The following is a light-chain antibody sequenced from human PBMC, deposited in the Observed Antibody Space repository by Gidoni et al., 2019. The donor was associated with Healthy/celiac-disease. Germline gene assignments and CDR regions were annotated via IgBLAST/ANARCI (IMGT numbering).Light chain of an antibody. V-gene: IGLV3-1*01. J-gene: IGLJ2*01. CDR1: KLGDKS. CDR2: QDN. Sequence: YELTQPPSVSASPGQTATITCSGDKLGDKSASWYQQKPGQSPVLVIYQDNKRPSGIPERYSGSHSGNTATLTISGTQAMDEADYYCQAWDSSAADVVFGGGTKLTVL. CDR3: QAWDSSAADVV.